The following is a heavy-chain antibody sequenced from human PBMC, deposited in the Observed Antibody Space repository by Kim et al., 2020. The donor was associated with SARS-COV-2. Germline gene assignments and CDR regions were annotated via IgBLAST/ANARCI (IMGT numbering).Heavy chain of an antibody. Sequence: GGSLRLSCAASGFTFSSYEMNWVRQAPGKGLEWVSYISSSGSTIYYADSVKGRFTISRDNAKNSLYLQMNSLRAEDTAVYYCAREKVGVGATGDYWGQGTLVTVSS. V-gene: IGHV3-48*03. CDR3: AREKVGVGATGDY. D-gene: IGHD1-26*01. J-gene: IGHJ4*02. CDR1: GFTFSSYE. CDR2: ISSSGSTI.